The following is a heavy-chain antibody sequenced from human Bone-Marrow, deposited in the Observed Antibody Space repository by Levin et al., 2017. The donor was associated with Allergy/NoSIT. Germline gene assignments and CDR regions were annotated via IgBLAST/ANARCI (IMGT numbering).Heavy chain of an antibody. J-gene: IGHJ6*02. V-gene: IGHV3-30*18. Sequence: SGGSLRLSCAASGFTFSSYGMHWVRQAPGKGLEWVAVISYDGSNKYYADSVKGQFTISRDNSKNTLYLQMNSLRAEDTAVYYCAKDEIVATILYYYYGMDVWGQGTTVTVSS. CDR2: ISYDGSNK. CDR3: AKDEIVATILYYYYGMDV. CDR1: GFTFSSYG. D-gene: IGHD5-12*01.